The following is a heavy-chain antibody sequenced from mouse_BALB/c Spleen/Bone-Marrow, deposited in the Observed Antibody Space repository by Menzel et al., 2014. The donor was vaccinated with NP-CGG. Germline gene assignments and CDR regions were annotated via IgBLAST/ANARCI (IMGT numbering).Heavy chain of an antibody. CDR1: GFAFSRYD. Sequence: LVESGGGLVKPGGSLKLSCAASGFAFSRYDMSWVRQTPEKRLEWVAYITNGGDNTYYPDTVKGRFTISRDNAKNTLYLQMSSLKSEDTAMYYCVRHKNYYAMDYWGQRTSVTVSS. CDR2: ITNGGDNT. CDR3: VRHKNYYAMDY. J-gene: IGHJ4*01. V-gene: IGHV5-12-1*01.